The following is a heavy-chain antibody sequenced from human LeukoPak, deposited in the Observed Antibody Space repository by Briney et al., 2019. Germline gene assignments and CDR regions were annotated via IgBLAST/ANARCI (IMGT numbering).Heavy chain of an antibody. D-gene: IGHD5-24*01. CDR3: TRDRRDGYNYVDY. V-gene: IGHV4-59*01. CDR2: ISYSGST. CDR1: GGSISPYY. J-gene: IGHJ4*02. Sequence: PSETLSLTCTVSGGSISPYYWSCIRQPPGKGLEWIGYISYSGSTDYNPSLKSRVTISVDTSKNQFSLKLNSVTAADTAVYYCTRDRRDGYNYVDYWGQGTLVTVSS.